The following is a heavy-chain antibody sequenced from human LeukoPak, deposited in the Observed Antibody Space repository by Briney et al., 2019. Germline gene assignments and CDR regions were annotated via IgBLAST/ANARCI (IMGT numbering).Heavy chain of an antibody. J-gene: IGHJ3*02. CDR1: GFTFSSYG. CDR2: ISYDGSNK. Sequence: GGSLRLSCAASGFTFSSYGMHWVRQAPGKGLEWVAVISYDGSNKYYADSVKGRFTISRDNAKNSLYLQMNSLRAEDTALYYCARDRASWQTDASDIWGQGTMVTVSS. CDR3: ARDRASWQTDASDI. D-gene: IGHD2-2*01. V-gene: IGHV3-30*03.